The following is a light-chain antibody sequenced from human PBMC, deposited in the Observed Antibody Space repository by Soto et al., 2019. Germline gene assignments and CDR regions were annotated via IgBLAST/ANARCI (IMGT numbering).Light chain of an antibody. CDR3: QQYGRLPIT. V-gene: IGKV3-20*01. CDR1: ERVSDNW. Sequence: DIVLTQSPGTLSLSPGERATLSCRASERVSDNWLAWYQQKPGQAPRLLIHGASYRASGIPDRFSGSGSGTDFTLTISRLEPEDFAVYYCQQYGRLPITFGQGARLEI. J-gene: IGKJ5*01. CDR2: GAS.